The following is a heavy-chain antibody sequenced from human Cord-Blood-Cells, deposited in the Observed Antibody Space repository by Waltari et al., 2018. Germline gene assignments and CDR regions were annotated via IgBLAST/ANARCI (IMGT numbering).Heavy chain of an antibody. V-gene: IGHV1-2*04. CDR3: ARDKSAGVGAFDI. J-gene: IGHJ3*02. Sequence: QVQLVQSGAEVKKPGASVKVSCQASGYTFTGYYMTWVRQAPGQGLEWMGWINPNSGGTNYAQKFQGWVTMTRDTSISTAYMELSRLRSDDTAVYYCARDKSAGVGAFDIWGQGTMVTVSS. CDR1: GYTFTGYY. CDR2: INPNSGGT. D-gene: IGHD7-27*01.